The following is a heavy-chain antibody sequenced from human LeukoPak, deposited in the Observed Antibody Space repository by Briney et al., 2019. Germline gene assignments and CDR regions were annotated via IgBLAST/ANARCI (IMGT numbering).Heavy chain of an antibody. J-gene: IGHJ6*02. CDR2: IKQDGSEK. V-gene: IGHV3-7*01. CDR3: AFRGDYYYYGMDV. D-gene: IGHD3-10*01. CDR1: GFTFSSYW. Sequence: AGGSLRLSCAASGFTFSSYWMSWVRQAPGKGLEWVANIKQDGSEKYYVDSVKGRFTISRDNAKNSLYLQMNSLRAEDTAVYYCAFRGDYYYYGMDVWGQGTTVSVSS.